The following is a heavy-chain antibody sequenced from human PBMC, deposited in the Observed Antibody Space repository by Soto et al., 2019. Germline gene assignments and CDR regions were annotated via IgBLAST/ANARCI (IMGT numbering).Heavy chain of an antibody. J-gene: IGHJ6*02. CDR1: GGTFSSYA. V-gene: IGHV1-69*01. Sequence: QVQLVQSGAEVKKPGSSVKVSCKASGGTFSSYAISWVRQAPGQGLEWMGGIIPIFGTANYAQKFQGRVTITADEATSRADMELSSMRSDDTAVYYCAREGVISSWYDGHYYYYGMDVWGQGTTVTVSS. CDR2: IIPIFGTA. CDR3: AREGVISSWYDGHYYYYGMDV. D-gene: IGHD6-13*01.